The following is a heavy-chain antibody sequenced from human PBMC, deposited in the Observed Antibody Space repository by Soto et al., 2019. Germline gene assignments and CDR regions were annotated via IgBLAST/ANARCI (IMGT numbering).Heavy chain of an antibody. CDR3: VRQGFGALHGLVDV. Sequence: QVQLQESGPGLVKPSETLSLTCTVSGDSVSSYKWSWIRQTPGKGLEWIGYIDNNGGTSYNPSLSSRGTMSVDTSTKQFSLRLNSVTAADTAVYYGVRQGFGALHGLVDVWGQGTTVTVSS. D-gene: IGHD3-10*01. CDR1: GDSVSSYK. V-gene: IGHV4-59*08. J-gene: IGHJ6*02. CDR2: IDNNGGT.